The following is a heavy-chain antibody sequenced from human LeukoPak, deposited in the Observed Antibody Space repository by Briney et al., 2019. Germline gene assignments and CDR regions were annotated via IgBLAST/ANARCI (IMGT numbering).Heavy chain of an antibody. Sequence: SETLSLTCAVYGGSFSDYYWTWIRQPPGKGLEWIGEINHSGSTYYNPSLKSRVTISVDTSKNQFSLKLSSVTAADTAVYYCATPDSSGYYYLYWGQGTLVTVSS. CDR3: ATPDSSGYYYLY. D-gene: IGHD3-22*01. J-gene: IGHJ4*02. CDR1: GGSFSDYY. V-gene: IGHV4-34*01. CDR2: INHSGST.